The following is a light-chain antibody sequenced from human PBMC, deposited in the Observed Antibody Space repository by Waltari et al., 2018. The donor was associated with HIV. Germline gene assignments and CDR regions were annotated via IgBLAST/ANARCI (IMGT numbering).Light chain of an antibody. V-gene: IGKV3-20*01. CDR3: QQYGTSPWT. J-gene: IGKJ1*01. CDR2: GAS. CDR1: QSGSSRY. Sequence: EIVLTQSPGTLSLSPGDRAPLSCRASQSGSSRYLAWYQPKSGQAPRLVIYGASSRAAGIQDRFSGSGAGTDFTLTINRLEPEDFAVYYCQQYGTSPWTFGQGTKVEIK.